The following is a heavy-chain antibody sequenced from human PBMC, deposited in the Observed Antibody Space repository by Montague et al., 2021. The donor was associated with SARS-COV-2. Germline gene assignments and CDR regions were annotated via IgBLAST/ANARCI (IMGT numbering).Heavy chain of an antibody. V-gene: IGHV3-48*03. CDR2: IINSGSST. CDR1: GFTFSSSE. CDR3: ATYYYNSDHVRSA. D-gene: IGHD3-10*01. Sequence: SLRLSCAASGFTFSSSEMNWVRQAPGKGLEWISKIINSGSSTYYADSVQGRFTISRDNAKNSLYLQMNSLRAEDTAVYYCATYYYNSDHVRSAWGQGTLVTVSS. J-gene: IGHJ5*02.